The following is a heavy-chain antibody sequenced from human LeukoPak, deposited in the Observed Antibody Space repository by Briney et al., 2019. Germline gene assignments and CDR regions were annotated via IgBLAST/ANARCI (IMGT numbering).Heavy chain of an antibody. CDR2: INHSGST. Sequence: SETLSLTCAVCGGSFSGYYWSWIRQPPGKGLEWIGEINHSGSTNYNPSLKSRVTISVDTSKNQFSLKLSSVTAADTAVYYCARRPDFDYWGQGTLVTVSS. CDR1: GGSFSGYY. D-gene: IGHD6-25*01. V-gene: IGHV4-34*01. CDR3: ARRPDFDY. J-gene: IGHJ4*02.